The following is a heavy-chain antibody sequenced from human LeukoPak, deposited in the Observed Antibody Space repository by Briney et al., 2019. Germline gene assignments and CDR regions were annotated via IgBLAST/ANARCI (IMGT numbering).Heavy chain of an antibody. CDR3: LLLYDRWELPKGYYFHY. CDR2: STSSTTYI. CDR1: GFTFSNYS. Sequence: PGGSLRLSCAVSGFTFSNYSINWVRQAPGKGLEWVSSSTSSTTYIYYADSVKGRFTISRDNAKNSLYLQMNSLRAEDTAVYYCLLLYDRWELPKGYYFHYWGQGTLVTVSS. V-gene: IGHV3-21*01. J-gene: IGHJ4*02. D-gene: IGHD1-26*01.